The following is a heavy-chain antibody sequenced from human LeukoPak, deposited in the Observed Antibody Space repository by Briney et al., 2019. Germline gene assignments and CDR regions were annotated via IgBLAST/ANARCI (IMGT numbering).Heavy chain of an antibody. J-gene: IGHJ4*02. CDR2: INSDGSST. V-gene: IGHV3-74*01. Sequence: PGGSLRLSCAASGFTLSSYWMHWVRQAPGKGLVWVSRINSDGSSTSYADSVKGRFTIFRDNAKNTLYLQMNSLRAEDTAVYYCASGYRYFDYWGQGTLVTVSS. CDR3: ASGYRYFDY. CDR1: GFTLSSYW. D-gene: IGHD2-2*03.